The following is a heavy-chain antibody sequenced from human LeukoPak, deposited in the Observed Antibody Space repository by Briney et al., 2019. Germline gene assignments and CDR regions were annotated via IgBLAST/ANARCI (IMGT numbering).Heavy chain of an antibody. CDR1: GFTFSSYA. D-gene: IGHD3-22*01. J-gene: IGHJ4*02. CDR2: ISGSGGST. Sequence: GGSLRLSCAASGFTFSSYAMSWVRQAPGKGLEWVSAISGSGGSTYYADSVKGRFTISRDNSKNTLYLQMNSLRAEDTAVYYCAKDVRYDSSGYWAYWGQGTLVTVSS. V-gene: IGHV3-23*01. CDR3: AKDVRYDSSGYWAY.